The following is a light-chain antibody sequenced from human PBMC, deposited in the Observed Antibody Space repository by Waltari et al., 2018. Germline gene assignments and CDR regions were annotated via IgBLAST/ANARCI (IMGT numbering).Light chain of an antibody. CDR2: EVS. J-gene: IGLJ2*01. CDR3: SSYAGSNKGV. CDR1: SSDVGGYNY. Sequence: QSALTQPPSASGSPGPSVTISCTGTSSDVGGYNYVPWYQQHPGKAPKLMISEVSKRPSGVPDRFSGSKSGNTASLTVSGLQAEDEADYYCSSYAGSNKGVFGGGTKLTVL. V-gene: IGLV2-8*01.